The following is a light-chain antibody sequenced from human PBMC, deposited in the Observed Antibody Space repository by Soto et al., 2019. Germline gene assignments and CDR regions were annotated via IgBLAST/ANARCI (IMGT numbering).Light chain of an antibody. CDR1: RSVSSY. CDR2: DAS. V-gene: IGKV3-11*01. J-gene: IGKJ5*01. Sequence: EIVLTQSPATLSLSPGERATLSCRASRSVSSYLAWYQQKPGQAPRLLIYDASNRAAGIPARFSGSGSETDFTLTISNLEPEDFAVYYCQQYYAWPPITFGQGTRLEIK. CDR3: QQYYAWPPIT.